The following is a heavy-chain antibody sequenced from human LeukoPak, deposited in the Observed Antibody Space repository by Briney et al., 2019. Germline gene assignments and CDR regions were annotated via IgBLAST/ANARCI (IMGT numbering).Heavy chain of an antibody. Sequence: ASVKVSYKASGYTFTIYGISWVRQAPGQGLEWMGWISAYNGNTNYAQKLQGRVTMTTDTSTSTAYMELRSLRSDDTAVYYCARVARPRYCSGGSCYSYPGPFDYWGQGTLVTVSS. V-gene: IGHV1-18*01. CDR1: GYTFTIYG. CDR3: ARVARPRYCSGGSCYSYPGPFDY. CDR2: ISAYNGNT. J-gene: IGHJ4*02. D-gene: IGHD2-15*01.